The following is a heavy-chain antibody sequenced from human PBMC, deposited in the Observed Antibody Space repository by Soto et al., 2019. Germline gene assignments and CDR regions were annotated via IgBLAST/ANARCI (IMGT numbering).Heavy chain of an antibody. V-gene: IGHV2-26*01. CDR2: ILSKDEK. J-gene: IGHJ4*02. CDR1: GFSLTNGRMG. D-gene: IGHD3-22*01. CDR3: ARMVNLVDDNSGYYLDY. Sequence: SGPTLVNPTETLTLTFTVSGFSLTNGRMGVSWIRRPPGKAPEWLAHILSKDEKSSSPPLNTRLTISRDTYKSQVVLTMTNVDPVDTATNYCARMVNLVDDNSGYYLDYWGQGTLVTVSS.